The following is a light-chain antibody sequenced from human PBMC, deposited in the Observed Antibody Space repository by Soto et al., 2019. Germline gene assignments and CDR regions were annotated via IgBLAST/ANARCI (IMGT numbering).Light chain of an antibody. V-gene: IGKV1-5*01. J-gene: IGKJ4*01. CDR1: QSISSW. Sequence: DTQMPQSPSTLSAYVGHRLTITCRASQSISSWLAWYQQQPGRAPTLLIYDASSLESGGPSRFSGSGSGTEFTITISSMQPDDFATYYCQQYNSYSPLTFGGGTKVDIK. CDR2: DAS. CDR3: QQYNSYSPLT.